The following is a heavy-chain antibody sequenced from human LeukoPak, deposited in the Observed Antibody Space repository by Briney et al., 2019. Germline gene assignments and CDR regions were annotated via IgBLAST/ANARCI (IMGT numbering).Heavy chain of an antibody. D-gene: IGHD3-10*01. CDR3: AFDI. Sequence: SETLSLTCTVSGVSMSSSGYYWGWIRQPPGKGLEWIGGIYYSGTTYYNPPLKSRVSISEDTSKNQFSLKLSSVTAANHYGPYDAFDIWGQGTMVTVSS. J-gene: IGHJ3*02. V-gene: IGHV4-39*01. CDR1: GVSMSSSGYY. CDR2: IYYSGTT.